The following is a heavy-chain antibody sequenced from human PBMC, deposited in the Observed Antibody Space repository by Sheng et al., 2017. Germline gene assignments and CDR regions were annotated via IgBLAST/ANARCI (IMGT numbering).Heavy chain of an antibody. D-gene: IGHD3-10*01. CDR3: ARGRPGWFREFGGWFDT. J-gene: IGHJ5*02. CDR2: IIPMFGTP. Sequence: QVELVQSGAEVKEPGSSVKVSCKASRGTFSDNAITWVRQAPGQGLEWMGGIIPMFGTPKYAQKFQDRVTITTDDSTTIAYMELTNLRSEDTGVYYCARGRPGWFREFGGWFDTWGQGTLVTVSS. CDR1: RGTFSDNA. V-gene: IGHV1-69*05.